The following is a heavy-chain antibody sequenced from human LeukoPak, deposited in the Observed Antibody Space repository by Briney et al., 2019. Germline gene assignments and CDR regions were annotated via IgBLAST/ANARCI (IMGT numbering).Heavy chain of an antibody. CDR3: ARVSDFWNEYYDSYFDY. Sequence: SETLSLTCSVSGGSIRGNYWSWIRQTQGKGLEWIGEVNYSGNTNYNPSVKSRVAISVDMSKNHLSLRLNSVTAADTAVYYCARVSDFWNEYYDSYFDYWGQGALVIVSS. CDR2: VNYSGNT. V-gene: IGHV4-34*01. J-gene: IGHJ4*02. D-gene: IGHD3-3*01. CDR1: GGSIRGNY.